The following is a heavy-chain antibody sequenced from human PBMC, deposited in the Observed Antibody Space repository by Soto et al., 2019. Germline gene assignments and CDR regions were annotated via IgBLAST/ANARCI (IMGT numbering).Heavy chain of an antibody. J-gene: IGHJ3*01. D-gene: IGHD6-19*01. CDR2: IFYDGFNE. V-gene: IGHV3-33*01. CDR3: VTGWGSGVHLSCLDL. Sequence: QVQLVESGGGVVQPGTSLRLSCAASGFTFRQYGMHWVRQAPGKGLEWVAVIFYDGFNEYYADSVRGRFTVSRDNSGNRVYLQRNSLRVEDSAVYYWVTGWGSGVHLSCLDLWGQGTAVVVSS. CDR1: GFTFRQYG.